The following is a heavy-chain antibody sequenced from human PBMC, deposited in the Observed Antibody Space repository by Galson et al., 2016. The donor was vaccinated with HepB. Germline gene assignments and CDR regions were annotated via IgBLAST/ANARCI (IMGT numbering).Heavy chain of an antibody. J-gene: IGHJ4*02. CDR3: ARHHYGDSPADY. D-gene: IGHD4-17*01. V-gene: IGHV5-51*01. Sequence: QSGAEVKEPGESLKISCEVSGYSFTIYWTGWVRQMPGKGLEWMGSIYPGDSDTKYGPSFQGLVTISADRSINTASLQWSSLKASDTAMYSCARHHYGDSPADYWGQGTPVTVSS. CDR1: GYSFTIYW. CDR2: IYPGDSDT.